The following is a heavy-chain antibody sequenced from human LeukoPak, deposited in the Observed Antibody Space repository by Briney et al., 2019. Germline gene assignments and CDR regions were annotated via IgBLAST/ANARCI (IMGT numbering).Heavy chain of an antibody. V-gene: IGHV1-3*01. D-gene: IGHD2-2*01. CDR1: GYTFTSHA. CDR2: INAGNGNT. CDR3: ARGTLGRYAADY. Sequence: GASVKVSCKASGYTFTSHAMHWVRQAPGQRLEWMGWINAGNGNTKYSQKFQGRVTITRDTSASTAYMELSSLRSEDTAVYYCARGTLGRYAADYWGQGTLVTVSS. J-gene: IGHJ4*02.